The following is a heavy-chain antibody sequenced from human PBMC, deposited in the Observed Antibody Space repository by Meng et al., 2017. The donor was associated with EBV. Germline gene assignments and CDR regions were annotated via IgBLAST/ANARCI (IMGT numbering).Heavy chain of an antibody. CDR2: ISYDGSNK. V-gene: IGHV3-30-3*01. CDR3: ARDPDSSGWYYFDY. Sequence: GELVESGGGVVQPGRSLRLSCAASGFTFSSYAMHWVRQAPGKGLEWVAVISYDGSNKYYADSVKGRFTISRDNSKNTLYLQMNSLRAEDTAVYYCARDPDSSGWYYFDYWGQGTLVTVSS. D-gene: IGHD6-19*01. J-gene: IGHJ4*02. CDR1: GFTFSSYA.